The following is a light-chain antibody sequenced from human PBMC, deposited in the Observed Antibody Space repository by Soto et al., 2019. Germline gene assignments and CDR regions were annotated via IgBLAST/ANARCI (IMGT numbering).Light chain of an antibody. CDR1: QDINNY. CDR3: QQYDNLPLI. CDR2: DAS. J-gene: IGKJ4*01. V-gene: IGKV1-33*01. Sequence: DIQMTQSPSSLSASVGDRVTITCQASQDINNYLNWYQQKPGKAPKLLIYDASNLKTGVPSRFSGSESGTDFTFTISSLQPEDIATYYCQQYDNLPLIFGGGTKVDIK.